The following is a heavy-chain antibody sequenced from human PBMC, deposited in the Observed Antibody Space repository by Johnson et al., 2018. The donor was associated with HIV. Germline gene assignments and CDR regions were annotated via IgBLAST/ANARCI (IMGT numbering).Heavy chain of an antibody. CDR2: IYSGGST. CDR3: ARRAYYYDSSGYPDAFDI. CDR1: GFSFSNYG. J-gene: IGHJ3*02. D-gene: IGHD3-22*01. Sequence: QVQLVESGGGVVQPGRSLRLSCAASGFSFSNYGMHWVRQAPGKGLEWVSVIYSGGSTYYADSVKGRFTISRDNSKNTLYLQMNSLRAEDTAVYYCARRAYYYDSSGYPDAFDIWGQGTMVTVSS. V-gene: IGHV3-NL1*01.